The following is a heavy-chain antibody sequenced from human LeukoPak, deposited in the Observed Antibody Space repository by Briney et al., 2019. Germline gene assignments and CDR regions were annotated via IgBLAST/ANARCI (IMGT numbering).Heavy chain of an antibody. D-gene: IGHD3-22*01. CDR2: IYHSGST. Sequence: SETLSLTCAVSGGSISSSNWWCWVRQPPGKGLEWIGEIYHSGSTNYNPSLKSRVTISVDKSKNQFSLKLSSVTAADTAVYYCAGYYDSSGYAVDYWGQGTLVTVSS. V-gene: IGHV4-4*02. J-gene: IGHJ4*02. CDR1: GGSISSSNW. CDR3: AGYYDSSGYAVDY.